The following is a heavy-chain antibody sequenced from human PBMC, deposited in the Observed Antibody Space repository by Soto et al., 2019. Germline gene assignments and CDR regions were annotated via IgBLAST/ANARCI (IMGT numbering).Heavy chain of an antibody. CDR1: GFTFSTYG. D-gene: IGHD6-19*01. CDR2: IWSDGSNR. Sequence: QVQLVESGGGVVQSGRSLRLSCAASGFTFSTYGMHWVRQSPGKGLEWVAVIWSDGSNRFYADSVKGRFTISRDNAKNTLYLQMNNLRVEDTAVYHCARDPSTWWLEDPYFDYWGQGTRVTVSS. CDR3: ARDPSTWWLEDPYFDY. V-gene: IGHV3-33*01. J-gene: IGHJ4*02.